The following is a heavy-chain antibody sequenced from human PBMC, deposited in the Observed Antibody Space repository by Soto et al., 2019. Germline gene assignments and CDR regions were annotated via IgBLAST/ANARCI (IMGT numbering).Heavy chain of an antibody. D-gene: IGHD3-3*01. V-gene: IGHV3-9*02. CDR3: AKDLRTSWIFGNFDS. CDR1: GFTSDDYA. Sequence: SLSLSCAASGFTSDDYAMHWVRQAPGKGLECVSGIAFNSGNTAYADSVKGRFTISRDNAKNSLYLQMNSLRAEDTALYYCAKDLRTSWIFGNFDSWGQGTLVTVSS. J-gene: IGHJ4*02. CDR2: IAFNSGNT.